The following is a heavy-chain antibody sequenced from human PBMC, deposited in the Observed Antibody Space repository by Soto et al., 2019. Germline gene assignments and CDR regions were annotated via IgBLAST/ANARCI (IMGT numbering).Heavy chain of an antibody. Sequence: QVPLVQSGSEVKKPGASVRVSCKASGYTFTSYGISWVRQAPGQGLEWIGWISGYNGDTNYAQKLQGRVTMTTDTSTSTAYMELRSLRSDDTAVYYCAREFCSGAVCYPGDAFDIWGQGTLVTVSS. V-gene: IGHV1-18*01. CDR3: AREFCSGAVCYPGDAFDI. J-gene: IGHJ3*02. D-gene: IGHD2-15*01. CDR1: GYTFTSYG. CDR2: ISGYNGDT.